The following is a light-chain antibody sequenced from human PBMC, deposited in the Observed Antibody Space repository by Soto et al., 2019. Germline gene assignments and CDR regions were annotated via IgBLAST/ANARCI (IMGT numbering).Light chain of an antibody. CDR3: QQSHITTLFT. Sequence: DIQMTQSPSSLSASIGDRVTITCRASQNINSHLNWYQQKPGKAPKVLIYAASRLQIGVPSRFSGSGSGTEFTLTISSLEPEDFATYYCQQSHITTLFTFGKGTKLEIK. V-gene: IGKV1-39*01. CDR2: AAS. CDR1: QNINSH. J-gene: IGKJ2*01.